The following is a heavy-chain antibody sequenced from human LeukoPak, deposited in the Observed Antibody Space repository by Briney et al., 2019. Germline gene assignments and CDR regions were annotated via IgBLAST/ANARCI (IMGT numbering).Heavy chain of an antibody. D-gene: IGHD1-26*01. J-gene: IGHJ4*01. CDR3: ARDKAGGTFGFDY. CDR1: GFTFSSNG. Sequence: GGSLRLSCAASGFTFSSNGMHWVRQAPGKGLEWVAVVWYDGSNKYYADSVRGRFTISRDNSKNTLYLQMNSLRADDTAVYYCARDKAGGTFGFDYWGQGTLVTVSS. V-gene: IGHV3-33*01. CDR2: VWYDGSNK.